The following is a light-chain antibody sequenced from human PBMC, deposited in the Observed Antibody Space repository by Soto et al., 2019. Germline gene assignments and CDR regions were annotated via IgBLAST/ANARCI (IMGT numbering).Light chain of an antibody. CDR2: GAS. Sequence: EIVMTQSPATLSVSPGERATLSCRASQSVSSNLAWYQQKPGQAPRLLIYGASTRATGIPVRFSGSGSGTEFTLTISSLQSEDFAVYYCQQYNNWPPMAFGQGTKVEI. CDR3: QQYNNWPPMA. CDR1: QSVSSN. V-gene: IGKV3-15*01. J-gene: IGKJ1*01.